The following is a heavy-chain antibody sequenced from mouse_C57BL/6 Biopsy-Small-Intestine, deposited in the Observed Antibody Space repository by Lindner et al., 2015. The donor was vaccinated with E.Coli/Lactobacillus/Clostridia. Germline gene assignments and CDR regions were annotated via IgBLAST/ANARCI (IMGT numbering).Heavy chain of an antibody. CDR2: IYPGDGDT. V-gene: IGHV1-82*01. CDR1: GYAFSSSW. D-gene: IGHD1-1*01. Sequence: VQLQESGPELVKPGASVKISFKASGYAFSSSWMNWVKQRPGKGLEWIGRIYPGDGDTNYNGKFKGKATLTADKSSSTAYMQLSSLTSEDSAVYFCARSGYYGDYYAMDYWGQGTSVTVSS. J-gene: IGHJ4*01. CDR3: ARSGYYGDYYAMDY.